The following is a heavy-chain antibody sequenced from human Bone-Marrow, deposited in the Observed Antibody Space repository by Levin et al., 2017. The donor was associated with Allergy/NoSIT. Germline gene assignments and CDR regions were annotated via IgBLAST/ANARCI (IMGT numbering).Heavy chain of an antibody. D-gene: IGHD6-13*01. J-gene: IGHJ4*02. Sequence: GGSLRLSCAASGFTFSSHGMHWVRQAPGKGLEGVAVIWYDGSNKYYADSVKGRFTISRDNSRNTLYLQMDSLRVEDTAVYYCARETWGQQLGEYYFDYWGQGTPVTDSS. CDR3: ARETWGQQLGEYYFDY. V-gene: IGHV3-33*01. CDR2: IWYDGSNK. CDR1: GFTFSSHG.